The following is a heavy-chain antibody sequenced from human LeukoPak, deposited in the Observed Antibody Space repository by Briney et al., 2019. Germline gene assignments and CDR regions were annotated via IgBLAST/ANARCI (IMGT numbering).Heavy chain of an antibody. CDR2: ISYSGKS. CDR3: VRVGRSLHWNPDF. V-gene: IGHV4-59*01. J-gene: IGHJ4*02. D-gene: IGHD1-1*01. CDR1: GGSMSDYY. Sequence: PSETLSLNCTVSGGSMSDYYWGCIRQPPGQGLEWVGYISYSGKSNSNPALKSRVTMSVDMSKNQFSLKLASVTAADTAVYYCVRVGRSLHWNPDFWGLGTLVTVSS.